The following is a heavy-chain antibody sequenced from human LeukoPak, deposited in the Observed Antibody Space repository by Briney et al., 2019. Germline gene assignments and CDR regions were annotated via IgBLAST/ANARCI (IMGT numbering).Heavy chain of an antibody. CDR1: GFTFSSFG. CDR2: ISYDGSNK. CDR3: AKDGAGSWFGEAT. J-gene: IGHJ5*02. V-gene: IGHV3-30*18. D-gene: IGHD6-13*01. Sequence: GGSLRLSCAVSGFTFSSFGMQWVRQAPGKGLEWVALISYDGSNKHYADSVKGRFTISRDNSKNTLYLQMNGLRLEDTAVYYCAKDGAGSWFGEATWGQGTLVTVSS.